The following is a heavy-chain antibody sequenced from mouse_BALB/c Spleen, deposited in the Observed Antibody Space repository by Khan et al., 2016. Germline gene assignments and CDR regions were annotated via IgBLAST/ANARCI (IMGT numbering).Heavy chain of an antibody. J-gene: IGHJ1*01. Sequence: VQLQESGAELAKPGASVKMSCKASGYTFTSYWMHWVKQRPGQGLEWIGYTNPSTGYTEYNQKFKDKATLTADKSSSTAYMQLSSLTSEDSAVYYCARKGGSRDWYFDGGGAGTTVTVAS. CDR1: GYTFTSYW. V-gene: IGHV1-7*01. CDR3: ARKGGSRDWYFDG. D-gene: IGHD1-1*01. CDR2: TNPSTGYT.